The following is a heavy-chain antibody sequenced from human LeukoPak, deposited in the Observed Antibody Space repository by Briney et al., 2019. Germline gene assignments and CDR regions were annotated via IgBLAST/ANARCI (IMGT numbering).Heavy chain of an antibody. D-gene: IGHD6-19*01. CDR2: ISGSGGST. CDR3: AKVRRSSGWYRGAFDI. CDR1: GFTFSCYA. V-gene: IGHV3-23*01. J-gene: IGHJ3*02. Sequence: PGGSLRLSCAASGFTFSCYAMSWVRQAPGKGLEWVSAISGSGGSTYYADSVKGRFTISRDNSKNTLYLQMNSLRAEDTAVYYCAKVRRSSGWYRGAFDIWGQGTMVTVSS.